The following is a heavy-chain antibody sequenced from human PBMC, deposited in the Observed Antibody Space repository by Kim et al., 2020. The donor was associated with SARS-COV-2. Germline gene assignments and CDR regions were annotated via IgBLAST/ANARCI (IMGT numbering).Heavy chain of an antibody. Sequence: ASVKVSCKASGYTFTGYYMHWVRQAPGQGLEWMGRINSNSGGTNYAQKFQGRVTMTRDTSISTAYMELSRLRSDDTAVYYCARGLGIYYYGSGSYYGVHYWGQGTLVTVSS. CDR1: GYTFTGYY. V-gene: IGHV1-2*06. J-gene: IGHJ4*02. CDR3: ARGLGIYYYGSGSYYGVHY. CDR2: INSNSGGT. D-gene: IGHD3-10*01.